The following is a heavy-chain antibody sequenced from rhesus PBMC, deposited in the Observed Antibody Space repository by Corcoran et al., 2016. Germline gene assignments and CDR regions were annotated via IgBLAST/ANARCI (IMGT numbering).Heavy chain of an antibody. V-gene: IGHV4-80*01. Sequence: QVQLQASGPGLVKPSETLSLPCAVSGGSFSSYWWSWIRQPPGKGLEWIGEINGKSGSTNSNPSLKSRVTISKDASKNQFVLKLSVVTAADTAGYYCASNYGNYWYFDLWGSGTPITISS. D-gene: IGHD4-35*01. CDR3: ASNYGNYWYFDL. CDR1: GGSFSSYW. J-gene: IGHJ2*01. CDR2: INGKSGST.